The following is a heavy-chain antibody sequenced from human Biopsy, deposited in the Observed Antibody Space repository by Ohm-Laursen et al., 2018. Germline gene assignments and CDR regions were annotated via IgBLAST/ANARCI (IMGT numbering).Heavy chain of an antibody. J-gene: IGHJ1*01. Sequence: AVKVSCKVPGGTFSNYGANWVRQAPGQGLGWLGGNIPILGTGNYAQKFQDRGTVAADTPTSTATMELRSLRSDDTAVYYCATKLTGYFHHWGQGTLVIVSS. CDR3: ATKLTGYFHH. V-gene: IGHV1-69*06. D-gene: IGHD3-9*01. CDR2: NIPILGTG. CDR1: GGTFSNYG.